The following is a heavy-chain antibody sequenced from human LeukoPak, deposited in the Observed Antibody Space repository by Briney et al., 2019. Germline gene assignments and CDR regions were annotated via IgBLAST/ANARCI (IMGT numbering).Heavy chain of an antibody. Sequence: ASVKVSCKASGSTFTGYYIHWVRQAPGQGLEWMGWINPNSGGTNSAQKFQGRVTMTRDTSINTAYMDLTRLRSDDTAVYYCARGQELFDYWGQGTLVTVSS. V-gene: IGHV1-2*02. D-gene: IGHD1-26*01. CDR3: ARGQELFDY. J-gene: IGHJ4*02. CDR1: GSTFTGYY. CDR2: INPNSGGT.